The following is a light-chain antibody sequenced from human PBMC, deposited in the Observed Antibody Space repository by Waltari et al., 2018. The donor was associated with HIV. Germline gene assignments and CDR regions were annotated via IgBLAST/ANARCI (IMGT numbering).Light chain of an antibody. Sequence: DIQMTQSPSSLSAFLGDRVTFTCRASQNIYTFVNWFQMKPGKTPSLLIYRASSVERGVPSRFSGSGSGTEFSLSISSVQPDDFATYFCLQTFDTPLTFGSGTKLDV. CDR1: QNIYTF. CDR2: RAS. V-gene: IGKV1-39*01. J-gene: IGKJ3*01. CDR3: LQTFDTPLT.